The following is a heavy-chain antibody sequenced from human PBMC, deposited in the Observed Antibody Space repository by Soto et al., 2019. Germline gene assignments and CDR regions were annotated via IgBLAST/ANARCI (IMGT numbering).Heavy chain of an antibody. J-gene: IGHJ4*02. CDR1: GFTFSSYG. Sequence: GGSLRLSCAASGFTFSSYGMHWVRQAPGKGLEWVAVIWYDGSNKYYADSVKGRFTISRDNSKNTLYLQMNSLRAEDTAVYYCARESEGYCSSTSCPNFDYWGQGTLVTVSS. D-gene: IGHD2-2*01. V-gene: IGHV3-33*01. CDR3: ARESEGYCSSTSCPNFDY. CDR2: IWYDGSNK.